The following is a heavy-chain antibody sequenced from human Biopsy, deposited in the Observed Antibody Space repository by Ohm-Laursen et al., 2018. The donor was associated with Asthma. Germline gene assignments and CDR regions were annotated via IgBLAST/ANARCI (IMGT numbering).Heavy chain of an antibody. CDR3: AREPIKATYFYGMDV. D-gene: IGHD3-9*01. J-gene: IGHJ6*02. V-gene: IGHV3-30*04. CDR2: ISNDGKNE. CDR1: GFTFSRYV. Sequence: SLRLSCAASGFTFSRYVMHWVRQAPGKGLEWVAVISNDGKNEYYGDSVKGRFTISRDKSKSTLYLQLSSLRAGDTAVYFCAREPIKATYFYGMDVWGQGTTVTVSS.